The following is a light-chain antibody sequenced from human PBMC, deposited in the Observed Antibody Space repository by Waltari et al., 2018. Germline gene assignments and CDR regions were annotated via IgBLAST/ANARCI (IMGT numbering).Light chain of an antibody. CDR3: QQRSNWPLFT. CDR1: QSVSSY. Sequence: EIVLTQSPATLSLSPGERATLSCRASQSVSSYLAWYQQKPGQAPRLLIYAASNRATGIPGRFSGSGSGKDFTLTISSLEPEDFAVYYCQQRSNWPLFTFGPGTKVDIK. V-gene: IGKV3-11*01. J-gene: IGKJ3*01. CDR2: AAS.